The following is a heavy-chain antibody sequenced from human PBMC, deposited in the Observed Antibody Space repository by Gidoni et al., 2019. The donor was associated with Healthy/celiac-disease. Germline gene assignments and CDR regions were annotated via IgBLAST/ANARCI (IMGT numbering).Heavy chain of an antibody. CDR2: IFSNDEK. J-gene: IGHJ4*02. V-gene: IGHV2-26*01. Sequence: QVTLKESGPVLVTPTETLTLTCTVSGFSLSNARMGVSWIRQPPGKALEWLAHIFSNDEKSYSTSLKSRLTISKDTSKSQVVLTMTNMDPVDTATYYCARMFGYSGHFDYWGQGTLVTVSS. CDR1: GFSLSNARMG. D-gene: IGHD1-26*01. CDR3: ARMFGYSGHFDY.